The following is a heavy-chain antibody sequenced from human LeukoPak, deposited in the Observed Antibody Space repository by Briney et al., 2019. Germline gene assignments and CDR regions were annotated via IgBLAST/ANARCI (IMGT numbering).Heavy chain of an antibody. CDR1: GFTFSSYG. J-gene: IGHJ4*02. CDR3: VRGADTGYSSDS. D-gene: IGHD3-9*01. V-gene: IGHV3-23*01. Sequence: GGSLRLSRAASGFTFSSYGMSWVRQAPGKGLEWVSAISGSGSSTYYADSVKGRFSISRDNAENTLYLQMNSLRVEDTAVYYCVRGADTGYSSDSWGQGTLVTVSS. CDR2: ISGSGSST.